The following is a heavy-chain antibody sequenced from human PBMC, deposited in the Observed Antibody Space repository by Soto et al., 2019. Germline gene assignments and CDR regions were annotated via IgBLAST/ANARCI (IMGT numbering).Heavy chain of an antibody. CDR2: FDPEDGET. J-gene: IGHJ6*01. Sequence: SVKVYFKISGYHLTELSITLVRWAPGEGLERTGGFDPEDGETIYAQQFQGRVTMTEDTSTDTAYMELSRLRSEDTAVYYCAILRRVSGQDYYYYGMDVWGQWAKVTVSS. CDR3: AILRRVSGQDYYYYGMDV. D-gene: IGHD1-26*01. CDR1: GYHLTELS. V-gene: IGHV1-24*01.